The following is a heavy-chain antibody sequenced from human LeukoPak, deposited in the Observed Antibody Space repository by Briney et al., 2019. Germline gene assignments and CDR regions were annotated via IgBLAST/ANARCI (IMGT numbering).Heavy chain of an antibody. J-gene: IGHJ3*02. D-gene: IGHD6-19*01. CDR1: GFTFSSYG. CDR3: AKDSIAVAGTGDAFDI. Sequence: GGSLRLSCAASGFTFSSYGMHWVRQAPGKGLEWVAVISYDGSNKYYADSVKGRFTISGDNSKNTLYLQMNSLRAEDTAVYYCAKDSIAVAGTGDAFDIWGQGTMVTVSS. CDR2: ISYDGSNK. V-gene: IGHV3-30*18.